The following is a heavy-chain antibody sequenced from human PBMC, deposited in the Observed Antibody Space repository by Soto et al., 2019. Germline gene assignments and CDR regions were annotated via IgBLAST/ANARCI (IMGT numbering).Heavy chain of an antibody. D-gene: IGHD2-21*02. V-gene: IGHV3-21*01. CDR2: ISSSSSYI. CDR1: GFTFSSYS. J-gene: IGHJ6*02. Sequence: GGSLRLSCAASGFTFSSYSMNWVRQAPGKGLEWVSSISSSSSYIYYADSVKGRFTIPRDNAKNSLYLQMNSLRAEDTAVYYCARAGGEDYCGGDCYSESYYGMDVWGQGTTVTVSS. CDR3: ARAGGEDYCGGDCYSESYYGMDV.